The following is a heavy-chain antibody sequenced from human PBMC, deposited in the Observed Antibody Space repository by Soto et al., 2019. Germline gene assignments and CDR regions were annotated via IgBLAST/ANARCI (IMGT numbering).Heavy chain of an antibody. CDR2: VYHHEGT. Sequence: QVELQQSGPGLVKPSGTLSLTCAVYGDSVTTSHGWSWVRQTPGKGLEWIGGVYHHEGTTYSSSLKSRLTISVDTSNNLFSLRLTSVTAADAGIYYCARVFYGATTGRSQLDSWGQGSLVAVSS. CDR1: GDSVTTSHG. V-gene: IGHV4-4*02. D-gene: IGHD1-26*01. J-gene: IGHJ4*02. CDR3: ARVFYGATTGRSQLDS.